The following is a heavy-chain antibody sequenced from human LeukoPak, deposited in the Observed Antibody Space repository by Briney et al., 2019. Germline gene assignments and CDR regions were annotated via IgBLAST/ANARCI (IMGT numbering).Heavy chain of an antibody. CDR2: ISAYNGNT. CDR3: ARDGTYYYDSSGPYTLRNGMDV. D-gene: IGHD3-22*01. J-gene: IGHJ6*02. Sequence: GASVKVSCKASGYTFTSYGISWVRQAPGQGLEWMGWISAYNGNTNYAQKLQGRVTMTTDTSTSTAYMELRSLRSDDTAVYYCARDGTYYYDSSGPYTLRNGMDVWGQGTTVTVSS. V-gene: IGHV1-18*01. CDR1: GYTFTSYG.